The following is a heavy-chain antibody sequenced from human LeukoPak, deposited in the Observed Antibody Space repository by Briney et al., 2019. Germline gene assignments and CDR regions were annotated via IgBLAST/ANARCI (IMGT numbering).Heavy chain of an antibody. CDR3: ARDQGSMIVVAPLH. CDR1: GGSISSGSYY. J-gene: IGHJ1*01. Sequence: PSETLSLACTVSGGSISSGSYYWSWIRQPAGKGLEWIGRIYTSGSTNYNPSLKSRVTISVDTSKNQFSLKLSSVTAADTAVYYCARDQGSMIVVAPLHWGQGTLVTVSS. D-gene: IGHD3-22*01. CDR2: IYTSGST. V-gene: IGHV4-61*02.